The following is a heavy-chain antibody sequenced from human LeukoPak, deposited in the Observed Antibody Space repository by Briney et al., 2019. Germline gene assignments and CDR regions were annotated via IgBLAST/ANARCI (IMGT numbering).Heavy chain of an antibody. V-gene: IGHV1-18*01. D-gene: IGHD3-10*01. J-gene: IGHJ6*03. CDR2: ISAHNGNR. Sequence: ASVKVSCKASGYTFTSYGISWVRQAPGQGLEWMGWISAHNGNRKYVEKIQGRVTMTRNTSISTAYMELSSLRSEDTAVYYCARGRGITMVRGVIIRRHYYYYYYMDVWGKGTTVTVSS. CDR3: ARGRGITMVRGVIIRRHYYYYYYMDV. CDR1: GYTFTSYG.